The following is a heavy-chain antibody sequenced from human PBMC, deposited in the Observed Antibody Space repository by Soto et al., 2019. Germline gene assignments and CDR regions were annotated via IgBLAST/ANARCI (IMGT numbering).Heavy chain of an antibody. Sequence: GGSLRLSCAASGFTFSDYYMSWIRQAPGKGLEWVSYISSSSSYTSYADSVKGRFTISRDNAKNSLYLQMNSLRAEDTAAYYCARDYYDNSGYYALDYWGQGALVTVSS. CDR2: ISSSSSYT. V-gene: IGHV3-11*05. D-gene: IGHD3-22*01. J-gene: IGHJ4*02. CDR3: ARDYYDNSGYYALDY. CDR1: GFTFSDYY.